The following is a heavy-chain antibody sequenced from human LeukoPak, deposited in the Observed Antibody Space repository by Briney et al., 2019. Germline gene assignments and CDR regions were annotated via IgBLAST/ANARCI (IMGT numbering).Heavy chain of an antibody. CDR3: ARDGAFDF. V-gene: IGHV1-2*02. CDR2: INPNSGDT. J-gene: IGHJ3*01. CDR1: GXXXXXYX. Sequence: GASVTVSCKASGXXXXXYXXHWVRXXXXXGLEWMGWINPNSGDTNSAQKFQGRVTMSRDTSVSTAYMELSSLRADDTAVYYCARDGAFDFWGQGTMVTVSS.